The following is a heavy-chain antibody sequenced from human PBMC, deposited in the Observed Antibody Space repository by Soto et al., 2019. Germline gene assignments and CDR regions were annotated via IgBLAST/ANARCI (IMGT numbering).Heavy chain of an antibody. D-gene: IGHD3-9*01. Sequence: SDTLSLTGTVSCGSISSDDHYWTWIRQDPGKRLERLGYVSDSGRTSYNPSLKSRVAMSVDTSKNQFSLKLRSVTAADTAVYFCARIRWLPRVPYYYYGMDVWGQGTTVTVSS. CDR2: VSDSGRT. CDR1: CGSISSDDHY. V-gene: IGHV4-31*03. J-gene: IGHJ6*02. CDR3: ARIRWLPRVPYYYYGMDV.